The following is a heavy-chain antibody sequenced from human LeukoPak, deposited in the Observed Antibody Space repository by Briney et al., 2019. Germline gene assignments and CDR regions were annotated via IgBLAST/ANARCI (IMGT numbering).Heavy chain of an antibody. CDR2: INPNRGGT. D-gene: IGHD6-19*01. V-gene: IGHV1-2*02. CDR3: ARDGVAGTRYYFDY. Sequence: ASVKVSCKASGYTFTGYYMHWVRQAPGQGLEWMGWINPNRGGTNYAQTLQGRVTMTRDTSISTAYMWLSRLRSDATAVYYSARDGVAGTRYYFDYWGQGTLVTVSS. J-gene: IGHJ4*02. CDR1: GYTFTGYY.